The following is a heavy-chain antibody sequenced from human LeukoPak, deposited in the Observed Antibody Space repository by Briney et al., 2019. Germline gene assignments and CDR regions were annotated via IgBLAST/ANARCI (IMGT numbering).Heavy chain of an antibody. CDR1: GGSISSSSYY. V-gene: IGHV4-61*01. D-gene: IGHD5-18*01. J-gene: IGHJ4*02. CDR3: GSRDNDTGVGLDY. Sequence: SETLPLTCTVSGGSISSSSYYWSWIRQPPGKGLEWIGYIYYSGSTHYNPSLKSRVTISVDTSKNQFSLKLSSVTAADTAVYDCGSRDNDTGVGLDYWGQGTLVTVSS. CDR2: IYYSGST.